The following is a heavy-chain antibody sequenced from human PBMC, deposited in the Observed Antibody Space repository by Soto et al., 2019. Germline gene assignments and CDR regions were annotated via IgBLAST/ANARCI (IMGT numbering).Heavy chain of an antibody. CDR2: IFSNDEK. CDR3: ARITAAAGPPLFDY. D-gene: IGHD6-13*01. V-gene: IGHV2-26*01. Sequence: QVTLKESGPVLVKPTETLTLTCTVSGFSLSNARMGVSWIRQPPGKALEWLAHIFSNDEKSYSTSLKSRLTTXKXTXXSQVVLTMTNLDPVDTATYYCARITAAAGPPLFDYWGQGTLVTVSS. CDR1: GFSLSNARMG. J-gene: IGHJ4*02.